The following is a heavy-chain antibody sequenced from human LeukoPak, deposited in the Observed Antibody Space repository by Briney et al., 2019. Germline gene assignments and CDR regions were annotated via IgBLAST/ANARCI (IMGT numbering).Heavy chain of an antibody. CDR2: IGGGGGLT. CDR3: AKLSGSYFEY. CDR1: GLTFNNYA. J-gene: IGHJ4*02. V-gene: IGHV3-23*01. D-gene: IGHD1-26*01. Sequence: GGSLRLSCAASGLTFNNYALSWVRQAPGKGLEWVSMIGGGGGLTWYADSVKGRFTISRDNSKNTVYLQMISLRAEDTAVYYCAKLSGSYFEYWGQGTLVTVSS.